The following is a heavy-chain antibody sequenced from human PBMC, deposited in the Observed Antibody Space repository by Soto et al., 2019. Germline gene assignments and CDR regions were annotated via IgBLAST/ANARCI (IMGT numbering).Heavy chain of an antibody. CDR3: ARGYGSSGLDY. D-gene: IGHD6-13*01. V-gene: IGHV3-33*01. Sequence: QVQLVESGGGVVQPGRSLRLSCAASGFSFSSYDMHWVRQAPGKGLEWVAVIWYDGGNKYYADSVKGRFTISRDNSKNTLYLQMNSLRAADTAVFYCARGYGSSGLDYWGQGTLVTVSS. J-gene: IGHJ4*02. CDR2: IWYDGGNK. CDR1: GFSFSSYD.